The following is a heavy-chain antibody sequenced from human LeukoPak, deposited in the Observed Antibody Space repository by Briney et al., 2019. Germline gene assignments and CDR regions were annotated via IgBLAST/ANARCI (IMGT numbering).Heavy chain of an antibody. CDR2: ISGYNGNT. CDR1: GYTFTSYG. D-gene: IGHD3-10*01. V-gene: IGHV1-18*01. CDR3: ARDYYGSGPRALDI. J-gene: IGHJ3*02. Sequence: GASAKVSCKASGYTFTSYGISWVRQAPGQGLEWMGWISGYNGNTNYAQELQGRVTMTTDTSTSTAYMELRSLRSDDTAVYYCARDYYGSGPRALDIWGQGTTVTVSS.